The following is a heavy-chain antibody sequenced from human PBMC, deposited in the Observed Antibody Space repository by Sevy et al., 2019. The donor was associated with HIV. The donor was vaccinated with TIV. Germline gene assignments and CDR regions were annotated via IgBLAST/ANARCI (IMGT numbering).Heavy chain of an antibody. Sequence: ASVKVSCKVSGYTLTELSIHWVRQAPGKGLEWMGGFDPEDGETIYAQKFQGRVTMTEDTSTDTAYMELSSLRSEDTAVYYCATSPDYYDSSRDAFDIWGHGTMVTVSS. CDR2: FDPEDGET. CDR3: ATSPDYYDSSRDAFDI. J-gene: IGHJ3*02. CDR1: GYTLTELS. D-gene: IGHD3-22*01. V-gene: IGHV1-24*01.